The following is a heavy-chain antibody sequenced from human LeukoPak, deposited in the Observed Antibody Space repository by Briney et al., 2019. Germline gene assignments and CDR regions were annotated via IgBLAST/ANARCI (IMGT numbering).Heavy chain of an antibody. V-gene: IGHV1-58*01. J-gene: IGHJ2*01. CDR1: GFTFTSSA. CDR2: IVVGSGNT. Sequence: SGKVSCTASGFTFTSSAVLWVRQARGQRLEWIGWIVVGSGNTNYAQKFQERVTITRDMSTSTAYMELSSLRSEDTAVYYCAAAVAGRYFDLWGRGTLVTVSS. D-gene: IGHD6-19*01. CDR3: AAAVAGRYFDL.